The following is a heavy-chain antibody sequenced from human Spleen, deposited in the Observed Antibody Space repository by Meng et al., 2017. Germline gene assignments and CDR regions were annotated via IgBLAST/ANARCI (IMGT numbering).Heavy chain of an antibody. CDR2: ISSSGSTI. J-gene: IGHJ4*02. CDR1: GITFSTYS. CDR3: AKDMRLDSSGYFGFDY. Sequence: GGSLRLSCAASGITFSTYSMNWVRQAPGKGLEWVSYISSSGSTIYYADSVRARFTISRDNAKNSLYLQMNSLRAEDTALYYCAKDMRLDSSGYFGFDYWGQGTLVTVSS. D-gene: IGHD3-22*01. V-gene: IGHV3-48*04.